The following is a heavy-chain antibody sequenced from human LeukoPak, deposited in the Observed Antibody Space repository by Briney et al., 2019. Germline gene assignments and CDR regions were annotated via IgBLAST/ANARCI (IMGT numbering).Heavy chain of an antibody. J-gene: IGHJ4*02. CDR3: ARDQSSVFDY. D-gene: IGHD3-22*01. CDR2: INRDGSST. CDR1: GFTFSSYW. Sequence: PGESLRLSCAASGFTFSSYWMHWVRQGPGKGLVWVSRINRDGSSTTYADSVKGRFTISRDNAKNTLYLQMNSLRAEDTAVYYCARDQSSVFDYWGQGTLVTVSS. V-gene: IGHV3-74*01.